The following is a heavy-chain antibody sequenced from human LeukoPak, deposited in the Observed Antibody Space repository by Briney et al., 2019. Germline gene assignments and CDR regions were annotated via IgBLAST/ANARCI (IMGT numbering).Heavy chain of an antibody. CDR1: GGSFSGYY. Sequence: SETLSLTCAVYGGSFSGYYWSWIRQPPGKGLEWIGEINHSGSTNYNPSLKSRVTISVDTSKNQFSLKLSSVTAADTAVYYCARGPAYYGSGSRRFDYWGQGTLVTVSS. D-gene: IGHD3-10*01. CDR2: INHSGST. CDR3: ARGPAYYGSGSRRFDY. V-gene: IGHV4-34*01. J-gene: IGHJ4*02.